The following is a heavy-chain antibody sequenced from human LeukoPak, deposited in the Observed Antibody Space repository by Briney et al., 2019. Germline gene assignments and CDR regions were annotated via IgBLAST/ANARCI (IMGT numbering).Heavy chain of an antibody. Sequence: ASVKISCKASGYTFTDYYMNWVRQAPGQGLEWMGWINPKSGGTNFAQKFQGRVTLTWDTSISTAYMEVSRLTSDDTAVYYCARPYTNSARIDCWGQGTLVTVSS. J-gene: IGHJ4*02. V-gene: IGHV1-2*02. CDR2: INPKSGGT. D-gene: IGHD2-2*02. CDR1: GYTFTDYY. CDR3: ARPYTNSARIDC.